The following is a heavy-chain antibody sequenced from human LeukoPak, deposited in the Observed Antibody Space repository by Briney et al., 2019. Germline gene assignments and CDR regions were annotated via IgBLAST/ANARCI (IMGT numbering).Heavy chain of an antibody. V-gene: IGHV1-8*03. J-gene: IGHJ5*02. Sequence: GASVKVSCKASGCTFTSYDINWVRQATGQGLEWMGWMNPNSGNTGYAQKSQGRVTITRNTSISTAYMELSSLRSEDTAVYYCARAGYSSSWTEGWFDPWGQGTLVTVSS. CDR1: GCTFTSYD. CDR2: MNPNSGNT. D-gene: IGHD6-13*01. CDR3: ARAGYSSSWTEGWFDP.